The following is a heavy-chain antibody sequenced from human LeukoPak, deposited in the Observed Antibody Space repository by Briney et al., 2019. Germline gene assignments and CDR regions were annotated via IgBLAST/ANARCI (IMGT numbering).Heavy chain of an antibody. J-gene: IGHJ4*02. Sequence: ASVKVSCKVSGCTLTELSMHWVRQAPGKGLEWMGGFDPEDGETIYAQKFQGRVTITADKSTSTAYMELSSLRSEDTAVYYCARERLSRGQADIVATLYFDYWGQGTLVTVSS. V-gene: IGHV1-24*01. CDR2: FDPEDGET. CDR1: GCTLTELS. D-gene: IGHD5-12*01. CDR3: ARERLSRGQADIVATLYFDY.